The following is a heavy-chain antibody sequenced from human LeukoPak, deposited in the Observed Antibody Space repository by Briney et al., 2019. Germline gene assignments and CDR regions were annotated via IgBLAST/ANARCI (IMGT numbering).Heavy chain of an antibody. CDR3: AKDLNGVCFY. J-gene: IGHJ4*02. D-gene: IGHD2-8*01. CDR1: GFIFSGYD. CDR2: LSENERVA. V-gene: IGHV3-64*01. Sequence: GGSLRLSCEASGFIFSGYDMSWFRQAPGKGLEYVSSLSENERVAFFANSVKGRFTISRDDSKSTLYLQMGSLTTEDTAVYYCAKDLNGVCFYWGQGTLVTVSS.